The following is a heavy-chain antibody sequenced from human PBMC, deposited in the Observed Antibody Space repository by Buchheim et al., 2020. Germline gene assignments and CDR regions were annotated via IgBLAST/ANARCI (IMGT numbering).Heavy chain of an antibody. CDR1: GGSISSSLW. Sequence: QVQLQESGPGLVKPSGTLSLTCAISGGSISSSLWWSWVRQSPGKGLEWIGEISSGGRTNYNYNPSLGSRVTVSVEKSKNQFSLNLRSVTAADTAVYFCARGHGAGSSSDWFDPWGPEAL. V-gene: IGHV4-4*02. J-gene: IGHJ5*02. CDR3: ARGHGAGSSSDWFDP. CDR2: ISSGGRTNY. D-gene: IGHD3-10*01.